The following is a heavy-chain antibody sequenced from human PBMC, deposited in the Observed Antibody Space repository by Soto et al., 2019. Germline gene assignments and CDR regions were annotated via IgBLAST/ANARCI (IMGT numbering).Heavy chain of an antibody. D-gene: IGHD3-10*01. CDR2: INHSGST. Sequence: SETLSLTCSVYVGSFSGYYWSWIRQPPGKGLEWIGEINHSGSTNYNPSLKSRVTISVDTSKNQFSLKLSSVTAADTAVYYCAFSDRMVFAYWGQGTLVTVSS. V-gene: IGHV4-34*01. CDR1: VGSFSGYY. J-gene: IGHJ4*02. CDR3: AFSDRMVFAY.